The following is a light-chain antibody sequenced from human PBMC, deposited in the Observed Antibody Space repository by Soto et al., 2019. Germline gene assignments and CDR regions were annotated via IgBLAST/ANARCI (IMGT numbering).Light chain of an antibody. J-gene: IGKJ2*01. CDR1: QSISTE. V-gene: IGKV3-15*01. CDR3: QQGHNWPLT. Sequence: EIVMTQSPATLSVSPGERGTLSCRASQSISTELAWYQQKPGQPPRLLIYSASTRATGVPARFTGSGSGSDCTLTISGLQSEDFAVYYCQQGHNWPLTFGQGTRLEI. CDR2: SAS.